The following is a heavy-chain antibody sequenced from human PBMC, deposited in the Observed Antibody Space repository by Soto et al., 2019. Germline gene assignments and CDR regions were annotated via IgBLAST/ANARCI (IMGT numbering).Heavy chain of an antibody. CDR3: ARAKEYTRSSGMDV. Sequence: SQTLSLTCAISGGSVSSNNAAWNWIRQSPSRGLEWLGRTYYRSKWYSDYSLSVKSRITINPDTSKDQFSLQLNSVTPEDTALYYCARAKEYTRSSGMDVWGQGTTVTVSS. D-gene: IGHD6-6*01. CDR2: TYYRSKWYS. V-gene: IGHV6-1*01. CDR1: GGSVSSNNAA. J-gene: IGHJ6*02.